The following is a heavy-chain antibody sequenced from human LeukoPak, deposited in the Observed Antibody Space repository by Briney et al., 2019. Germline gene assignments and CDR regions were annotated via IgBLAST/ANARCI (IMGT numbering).Heavy chain of an antibody. CDR1: GFTFSSYG. Sequence: GGSLRLSCAASGFTFSSYGMHWVRRAPGKGLEWVAVIWYDGSNKYYADSVKGRFTISRDNSKNTLYLQMNSLRAEDTAVYYCARDLGELVHYGMDVWGQGTTVTVSS. CDR2: IWYDGSNK. V-gene: IGHV3-33*01. CDR3: ARDLGELVHYGMDV. J-gene: IGHJ6*02. D-gene: IGHD3-16*01.